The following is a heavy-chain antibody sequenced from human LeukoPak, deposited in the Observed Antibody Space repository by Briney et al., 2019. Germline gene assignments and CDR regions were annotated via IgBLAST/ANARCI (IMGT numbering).Heavy chain of an antibody. D-gene: IGHD3-22*01. V-gene: IGHV3-30*18. CDR3: AKNYCDSSGSFFDY. Sequence: GGSLRLSCAASGFTFSSYGMHWVRQAPGKGLEWVAVISYDGSNKYYADSVKGRFTISRDNSKNTLYLQMNSLRAEDTAVYYCAKNYCDSSGSFFDYWGQGTLVTVSS. J-gene: IGHJ4*02. CDR2: ISYDGSNK. CDR1: GFTFSSYG.